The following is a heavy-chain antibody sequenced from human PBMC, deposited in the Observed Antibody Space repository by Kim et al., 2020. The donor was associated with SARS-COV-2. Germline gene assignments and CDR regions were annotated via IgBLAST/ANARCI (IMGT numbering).Heavy chain of an antibody. Sequence: SKADGGTTYYATPVNGRFAISRDDSENTVYLQMISLKTEDTAVYYCNSPGSWGQGTLVTVSS. CDR3: NSPGS. D-gene: IGHD3-9*01. J-gene: IGHJ5*02. V-gene: IGHV3-15*01. CDR2: SKADGGTT.